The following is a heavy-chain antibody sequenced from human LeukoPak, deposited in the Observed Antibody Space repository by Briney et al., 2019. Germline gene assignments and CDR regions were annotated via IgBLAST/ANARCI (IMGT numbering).Heavy chain of an antibody. J-gene: IGHJ4*02. D-gene: IGHD3-16*01. CDR1: GFTFSSYG. CDR2: ISYDGSNK. Sequence: GRSRRLSCAASGFTFSSYGMHWVRQAPGKGLEWVAVISYDGSNKYYADSVKGRFTISRDNSKNTLYLQMNSLRAEDTAVYYCAKVWGREGYFDYWGQGTLVTVSS. CDR3: AKVWGREGYFDY. V-gene: IGHV3-30*18.